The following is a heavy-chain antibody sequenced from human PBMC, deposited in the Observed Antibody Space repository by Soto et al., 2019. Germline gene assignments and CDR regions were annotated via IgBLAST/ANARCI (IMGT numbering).Heavy chain of an antibody. V-gene: IGHV4-59*01. CDR2: IYYSGST. CDR3: ARWYGGSLDY. Sequence: SVPLSVTCSVCGGSSSSYYWSWIRQPPGKGLEWIGYIYYSGSTNYNPSLKSRVTISVDTSKNQFSLKLSSVTAADTAVYYCARWYGGSLDYWGQGTLVTVSS. CDR1: GGSSSSYY. D-gene: IGHD4-17*01. J-gene: IGHJ4*02.